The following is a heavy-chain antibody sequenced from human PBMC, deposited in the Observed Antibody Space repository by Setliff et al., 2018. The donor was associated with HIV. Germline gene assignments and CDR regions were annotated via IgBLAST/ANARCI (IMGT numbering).Heavy chain of an antibody. J-gene: IGHJ6*02. CDR1: GGTFSNYA. D-gene: IGHD1-7*01. V-gene: IGHV1-69*05. CDR3: ARVPNQELYFYGMDV. CDR2: IIPIFGSI. Sequence: KVSCKASGGTFSNYAISWVRQAPGQGLEWMGGIIPIFGSINYAQKFQGRVTITTDESTSTAYMELSSLRSEDTAVYYCARVPNQELYFYGMDVWGQGSTVTVSS.